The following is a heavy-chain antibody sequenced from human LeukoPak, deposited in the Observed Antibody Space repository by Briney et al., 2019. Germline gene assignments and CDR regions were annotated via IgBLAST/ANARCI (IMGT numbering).Heavy chain of an antibody. J-gene: IGHJ5*02. CDR3: ARESDSSGHSDWFDP. Sequence: ASVKVSCKASGYTFTSYYMHWVRQAPGQGLEWMGIINPSGGSTSYAQKFQGRVTMTRDTSTSTVYMELSSLRSEDTAVCYCARESDSSGHSDWFDPWGQGTLVTVSS. CDR2: INPSGGST. D-gene: IGHD3-22*01. V-gene: IGHV1-46*01. CDR1: GYTFTSYY.